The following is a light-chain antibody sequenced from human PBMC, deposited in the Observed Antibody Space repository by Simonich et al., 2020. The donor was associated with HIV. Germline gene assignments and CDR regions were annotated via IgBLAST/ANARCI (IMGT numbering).Light chain of an antibody. CDR2: AAS. V-gene: IGKV1-39*01. Sequence: DIQMTQSPSSLSASVGDRVTITCRASQSISSYLNWYQQKPGKAPKLLIYAASSLQSGVPSRFSGSGSGTEFTLTINSLQPEDFATYYCQQAYSFPPTFGGGTKVDLK. CDR1: QSISSY. J-gene: IGKJ4*01. CDR3: QQAYSFPPT.